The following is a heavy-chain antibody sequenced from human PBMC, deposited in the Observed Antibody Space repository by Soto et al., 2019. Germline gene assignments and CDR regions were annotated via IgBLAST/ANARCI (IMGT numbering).Heavy chain of an antibody. V-gene: IGHV5-51*01. CDR1: GYSFTSYW. Sequence: GESLKISCKGSGYSFTSYWIGWVRQMPGKGLEWMGIIYPGDSDTRYSPSFQGQVTISADKYISTAYLQWSSLKASDTAMYYCATLLGSSASGYYYGMDGWSQGTSVT. J-gene: IGHJ6*02. D-gene: IGHD6-6*01. CDR2: IYPGDSDT. CDR3: ATLLGSSASGYYYGMDG.